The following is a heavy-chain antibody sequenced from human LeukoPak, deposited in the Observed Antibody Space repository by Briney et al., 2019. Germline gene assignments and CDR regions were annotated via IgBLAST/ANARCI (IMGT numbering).Heavy chain of an antibody. V-gene: IGHV4-30-4*01. D-gene: IGHD3-9*01. CDR3: AREGEGYDSLTGS. CDR2: IYYSGSP. J-gene: IGHJ4*02. CDR1: GGSIGSGDYH. Sequence: SETLTLTCTVSGGSIGSGDYHWSWIRQAPGQGLVWIGCIYYSGSPYYNPYLKSRVTISVDTSKNQFSLKLSSVAAADTAVYYCAREGEGYDSLTGSWGQGTLVTVSS.